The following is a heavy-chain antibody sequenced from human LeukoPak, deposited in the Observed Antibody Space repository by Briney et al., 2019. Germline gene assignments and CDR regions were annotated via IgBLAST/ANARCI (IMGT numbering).Heavy chain of an antibody. V-gene: IGHV1-2*02. Sequence: ASVKVSCKASGYTFTGYYMHWVRQASGQGLEWMGWINPNSGGTNYAQKFQGRVTMTRDTSISTAYMELSRLRSDDTAVYYCAREVRDIYYFDYWGQGTLVTVSS. J-gene: IGHJ4*02. CDR2: INPNSGGT. CDR1: GYTFTGYY. CDR3: AREVRDIYYFDY. D-gene: IGHD3-10*01.